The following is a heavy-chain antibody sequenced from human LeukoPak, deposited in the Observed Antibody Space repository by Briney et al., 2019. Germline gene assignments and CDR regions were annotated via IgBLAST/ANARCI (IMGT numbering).Heavy chain of an antibody. CDR1: GFTFSNYW. CDR3: AKEGAYPIITYDS. V-gene: IGHV3-7*01. CDR2: IKQDGSEK. D-gene: IGHD1-14*01. J-gene: IGHJ5*01. Sequence: PGGSLRRSCAASGFTFSNYWMNWLRQAPGKGLEWVANIKQDGSEKYYVDSVKGRFTISRDNAKNSLYLQMNSLRAEDAGVYYCAKEGAYPIITYDSWGQGTLVTFSS.